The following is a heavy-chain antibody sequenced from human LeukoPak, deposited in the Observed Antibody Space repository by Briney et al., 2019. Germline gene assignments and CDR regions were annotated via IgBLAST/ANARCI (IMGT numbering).Heavy chain of an antibody. V-gene: IGHV4-38-2*02. CDR3: ARTYYYDSSGYSRLPHFDY. J-gene: IGHJ4*02. CDR2: IYHSGST. D-gene: IGHD3-22*01. Sequence: PSETLSLTCTVSAYSISSGYYWGWILQPPGKGLEWIVSIYHSGSTYYNPSLKSRVAISVDTSKNQFSLKLSSVTAADTAVYYCARTYYYDSSGYSRLPHFDYWGQGTLVTVSS. CDR1: AYSISSGYY.